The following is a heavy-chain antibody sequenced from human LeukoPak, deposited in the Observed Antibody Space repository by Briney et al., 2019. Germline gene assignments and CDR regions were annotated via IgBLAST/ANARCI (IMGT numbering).Heavy chain of an antibody. CDR3: ARQYSGAWPTGDF. CDR1: GLTVSTSY. J-gene: IGHJ4*02. Sequence: PGGSLRLSCAASGLTVSTSYMSWVRQAPGKGLELVSFLYSSGTTIYADSVKGRFTISRDNSKNTLYLHMNSLRVEDSAIYYCARQYSGAWPTGDFWGQGTLVTVSS. CDR2: LYSSGTT. D-gene: IGHD5-12*01. V-gene: IGHV3-66*04.